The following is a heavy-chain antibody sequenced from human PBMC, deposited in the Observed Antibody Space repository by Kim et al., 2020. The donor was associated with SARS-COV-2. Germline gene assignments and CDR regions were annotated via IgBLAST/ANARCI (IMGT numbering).Heavy chain of an antibody. J-gene: IGHJ5*02. D-gene: IGHD3-3*01. Sequence: YATSVECRFTISRDNSKNTLYLQINSLRAEDTAVYYCAKDRDFWSGYLDPWGQGTLVTVSS. V-gene: IGHV3-23*01. CDR3: AKDRDFWSGYLDP.